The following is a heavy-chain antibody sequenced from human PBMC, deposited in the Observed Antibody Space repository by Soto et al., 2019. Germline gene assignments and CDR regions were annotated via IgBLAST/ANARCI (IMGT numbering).Heavy chain of an antibody. Sequence: GGSLRLSCAASGFPLRNYVMNWVRQAPGKGLEWVSAITGSGSDTYYLDSVKGRFTISRDNSKNTLFLQVNSLRAEDTAIYYCAKLGSSAWSPHYYFDYWGQGTLVTVSS. D-gene: IGHD3-10*01. J-gene: IGHJ4*02. CDR2: ITGSGSDT. V-gene: IGHV3-23*01. CDR3: AKLGSSAWSPHYYFDY. CDR1: GFPLRNYV.